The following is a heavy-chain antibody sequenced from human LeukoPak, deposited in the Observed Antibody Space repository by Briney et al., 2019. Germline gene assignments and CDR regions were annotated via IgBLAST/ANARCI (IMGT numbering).Heavy chain of an antibody. CDR3: AKGGQQLVYYYYHYMDV. D-gene: IGHD6-13*01. J-gene: IGHJ6*03. CDR2: IQYDGSNK. Sequence: PGGSLRLSCAASGFTFSSYGMHWVRQAPGKGLEWVAFIQYDGSNKYYADSVKGRFTLSRDNSKNTLYLQMNNLRAEDTAVYYCAKGGQQLVYYYYHYMDVWGKGTTVTVSS. CDR1: GFTFSSYG. V-gene: IGHV3-30*02.